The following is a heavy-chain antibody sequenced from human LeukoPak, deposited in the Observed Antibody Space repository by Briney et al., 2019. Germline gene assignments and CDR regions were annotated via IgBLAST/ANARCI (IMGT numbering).Heavy chain of an antibody. CDR1: GFTFSAYW. Sequence: GGPLRLSCAASGFTFSAYWVAWVRQAPGKGLEWAAHIKGDGSEKYYLESVKGRFTVSRDNAENSLFLQMSSLRVEDTALYYCAKWRWLQSEFENWGQGTLVTVSS. D-gene: IGHD5-24*01. CDR3: AKWRWLQSEFEN. V-gene: IGHV3-7*01. CDR2: IKGDGSEK. J-gene: IGHJ4*02.